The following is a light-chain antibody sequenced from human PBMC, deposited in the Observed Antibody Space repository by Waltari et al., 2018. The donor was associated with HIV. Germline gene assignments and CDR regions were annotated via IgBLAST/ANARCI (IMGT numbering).Light chain of an antibody. Sequence: EVVMTQSPATLSVSPGERVTLSFRTSQNVSSDLAWLQQRPGQAPRLLIYGAVTRASGIPARISGSGSGTEFILTISRLQSEDVAVYYCQQYNNWPPWTFGQGTKV. CDR2: GAV. V-gene: IGKV3-15*01. CDR1: QNVSSD. J-gene: IGKJ1*01. CDR3: QQYNNWPPWT.